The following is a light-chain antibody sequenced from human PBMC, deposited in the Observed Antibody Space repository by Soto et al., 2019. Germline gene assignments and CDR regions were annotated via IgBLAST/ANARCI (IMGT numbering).Light chain of an antibody. CDR1: QGISNY. Sequence: DIQMTQSPSSLSASVGDRVTITCRASQGISNYLAWYQQKPGKVPKLLIYAASTLQSGVPSRFSGSGSGTNFTLTISSLQPDDFATYYCQQYNSYSTFGQGTKVDIK. CDR3: QQYNSYST. J-gene: IGKJ1*01. V-gene: IGKV1-27*01. CDR2: AAS.